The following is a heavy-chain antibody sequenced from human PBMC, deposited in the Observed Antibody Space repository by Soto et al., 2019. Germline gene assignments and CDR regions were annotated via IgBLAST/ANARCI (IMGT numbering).Heavy chain of an antibody. Sequence: HPGGSLRLSCAASGFTVSSNYMSWVRQAPGKGLEWVSVIYSGGSTYYADSVKGRFTISRDNSKNTLYLQMNSLRAEDTAVYYCARDLSPGFMTTVTMIFDYWGQGTLVTVSS. CDR3: ARDLSPGFMTTVTMIFDY. D-gene: IGHD4-17*01. J-gene: IGHJ4*02. V-gene: IGHV3-66*01. CDR1: GFTVSSNY. CDR2: IYSGGST.